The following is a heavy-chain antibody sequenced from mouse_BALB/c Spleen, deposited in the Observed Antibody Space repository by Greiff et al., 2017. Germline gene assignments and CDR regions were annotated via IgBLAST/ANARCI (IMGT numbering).Heavy chain of an antibody. CDR2: ISSGGSYT. CDR1: GFTFSSYT. Sequence: EVKLMESGGGLVKPGGSLKLSCAASGFTFSSYTMSWVRQTPEKRLEWVATISSGGSYTYYPDSVKGRFTISRDNAKNTLYLQMSSLKSEDTAMYYCTRDESAMDYWGQGTSVTVSS. CDR3: TRDESAMDY. V-gene: IGHV5-6-4*01. J-gene: IGHJ4*01.